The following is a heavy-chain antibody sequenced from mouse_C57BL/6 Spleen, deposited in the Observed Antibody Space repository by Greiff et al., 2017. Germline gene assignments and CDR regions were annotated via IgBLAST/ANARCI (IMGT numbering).Heavy chain of an antibody. V-gene: IGHV10-1*01. J-gene: IGHJ3*01. CDR3: VRPDYYDYDRIFAY. CDR2: IRSKSNNYAT. CDR1: GFSFNTYA. Sequence: EVQLVESGGGLVQPKGSLKLSCAASGFSFNTYAMNWVRQAPGKGLEWVARIRSKSNNYATYYADSVKDRFTISRDDSESMLYLQMNNLNTEDTAMYYCVRPDYYDYDRIFAYWGQGTLVTVSA. D-gene: IGHD2-4*01.